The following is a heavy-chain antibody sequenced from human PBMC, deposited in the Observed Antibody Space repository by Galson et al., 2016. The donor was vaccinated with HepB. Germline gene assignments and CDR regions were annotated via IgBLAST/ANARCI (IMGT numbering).Heavy chain of an antibody. J-gene: IGHJ4*02. D-gene: IGHD1-1*01. CDR2: IHSGGGA. V-gene: IGHV3-53*01. CDR3: ARGGPHNNYFDY. CDR1: GFTVSSNY. Sequence: YLRLSCAASGFTVSSNYMNWVRQPPGKGLEWVSFIHSGGGAYYTHSVKGRFTISTDNSKNTLYLQMNSLRAEDTAIYYCARGGPHNNYFDYWGQGTLVTVSS.